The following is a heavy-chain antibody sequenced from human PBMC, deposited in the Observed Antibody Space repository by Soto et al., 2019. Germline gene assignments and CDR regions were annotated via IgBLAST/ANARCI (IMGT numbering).Heavy chain of an antibody. CDR3: ARGHGSPRYYNGMDV. V-gene: IGHV3-13*01. J-gene: IGHJ6*02. Sequence: DLLESGGGFVQPGGSLRLSCVASGFSFSTHDMYWVRQGKGKGLEWVSAIGIGGDTYYPGSVKGRFTISRQNAKNSLYLQMNNLRAGDTAVYYCARGHGSPRYYNGMDVWGQGTTVSVSS. CDR2: IGIGGDT. CDR1: GFSFSTHD. D-gene: IGHD3-10*01.